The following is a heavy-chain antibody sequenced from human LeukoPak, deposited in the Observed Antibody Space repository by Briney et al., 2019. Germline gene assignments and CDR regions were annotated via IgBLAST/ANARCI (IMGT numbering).Heavy chain of an antibody. D-gene: IGHD4-17*01. CDR1: GYTFTGHY. V-gene: IGHV1-2*02. CDR2: INPNTGAT. Sequence: GASVKVSCKGSGYTFTGHYIHWVRQAPGEGFELMGWINPNTGATKYAQKFQGRVTMTRDTSISTAYMELSRLRSDDTAVYYCARELGYGDYYYWGQGTLVTVSS. CDR3: ARELGYGDYYY. J-gene: IGHJ4*02.